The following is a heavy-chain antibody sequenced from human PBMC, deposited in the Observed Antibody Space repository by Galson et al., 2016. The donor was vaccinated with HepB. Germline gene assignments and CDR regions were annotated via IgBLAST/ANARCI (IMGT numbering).Heavy chain of an antibody. Sequence: FTFSSYAMSWVRQAPGKGLEWVSGITGSGGSTYYADSLKGRFTISRDNSKNTLYLQMNSLRAEDTAVYYCCKGDIVVVTAPDYWGQGTLVTVSS. J-gene: IGHJ4*02. CDR3: CKGDIVVVTAPDY. CDR1: FTFSSYA. D-gene: IGHD2-21*02. CDR2: ITGSGGST. V-gene: IGHV3-23*01.